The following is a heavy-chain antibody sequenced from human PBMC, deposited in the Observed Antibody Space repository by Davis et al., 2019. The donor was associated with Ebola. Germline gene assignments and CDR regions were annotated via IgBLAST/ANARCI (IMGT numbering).Heavy chain of an antibody. J-gene: IGHJ6*02. D-gene: IGHD2-2*01. V-gene: IGHV3-33*01. CDR1: GFTFSSYG. CDR2: IWYDGSNK. Sequence: PGGSLRLSCAASGFTFSSYGMHWVRQAPGKGLEWVAVIWYDGSNKYYADSVKGRFTISRDNSKNTLYLQMNSLRAEDTAVYYCARATRYCSSTSCYYYYYGMDVWGQGTTVTVSS. CDR3: ARATRYCSSTSCYYYYYGMDV.